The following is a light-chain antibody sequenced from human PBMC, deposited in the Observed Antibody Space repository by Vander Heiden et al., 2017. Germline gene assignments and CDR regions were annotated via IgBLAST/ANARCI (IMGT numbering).Light chain of an antibody. Sequence: DIQMTQSPSTLSAFVGDRVTITCRASQSISGWLAWYQQKPGKAPKLLIYDASRLESGVPSRFSGSGSGTEFTLTISGLQPDDIATYYCQQDNTYWTFGQGTKVEIK. CDR1: QSISGW. J-gene: IGKJ1*01. V-gene: IGKV1-5*01. CDR2: DAS. CDR3: QQDNTYWT.